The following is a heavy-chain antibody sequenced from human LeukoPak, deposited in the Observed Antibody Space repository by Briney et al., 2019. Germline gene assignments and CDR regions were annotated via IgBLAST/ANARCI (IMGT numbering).Heavy chain of an antibody. CDR3: ARRHYYGSGSYDGYYFDY. D-gene: IGHD3-10*01. Sequence: GESLKISCKGSGYSFTSYWIGWVRQMPEKGLEWMGIIYPGDSDARYSPSFQGQVTISADKSISTAYLQWSSLKASDTAMYYCARRHYYGSGSYDGYYFDYWGQGTLVTVSS. J-gene: IGHJ4*02. CDR1: GYSFTSYW. CDR2: IYPGDSDA. V-gene: IGHV5-51*01.